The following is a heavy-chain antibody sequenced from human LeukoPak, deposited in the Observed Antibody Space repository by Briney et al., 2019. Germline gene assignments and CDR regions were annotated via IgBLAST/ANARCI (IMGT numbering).Heavy chain of an antibody. CDR2: TSYSGNT. CDR1: SGSVSSGGYY. J-gene: IGHJ1*01. D-gene: IGHD3-22*01. Sequence: SQTLSLTCTVSSGSVSSGGYYWNWIRQHPGKGLGWIGYTSYSGNTFYNPSLKSRVSISVDTSKNQFSLKLSSVTAADTAVYYCARAPSYYYDSSAYRQPGHFQHWGQGTLVTVSS. CDR3: ARAPSYYYDSSAYRQPGHFQH. V-gene: IGHV4-31*03.